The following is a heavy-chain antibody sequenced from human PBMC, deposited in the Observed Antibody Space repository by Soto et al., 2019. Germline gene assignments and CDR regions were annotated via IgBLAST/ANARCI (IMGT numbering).Heavy chain of an antibody. J-gene: IGHJ6*02. CDR2: LNPGYPAGRST. D-gene: IGHD1-1*01. Sequence: QAPGQGLEWMGVLNPGYPAGRSTTYAQKFQGRVTMTTDTPTSTVYMELSRLRSDDTAVYYCAREASVAGSTTGMDVWGQGTTVTVSS. CDR3: AREASVAGSTTGMDV. V-gene: IGHV1-46*01.